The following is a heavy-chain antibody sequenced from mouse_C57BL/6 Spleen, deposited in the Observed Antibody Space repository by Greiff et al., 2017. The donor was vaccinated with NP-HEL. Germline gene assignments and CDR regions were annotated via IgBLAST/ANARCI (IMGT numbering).Heavy chain of an antibody. D-gene: IGHD1-1*02. CDR3: ASGSYGWYFDV. CDR1: GYTFTSYW. CDR2: IDPSDSYT. V-gene: IGHV1-69*01. Sequence: QVQLKQPGAELVMPGASVKLSCKASGYTFTSYWMHWVKQRPGQGLEWIGEIDPSDSYTNYNQKFKGKSTLTVDKSSSTAYMQLSSLTSEDSAVYYCASGSYGWYFDVWGTGTTVTVSS. J-gene: IGHJ1*03.